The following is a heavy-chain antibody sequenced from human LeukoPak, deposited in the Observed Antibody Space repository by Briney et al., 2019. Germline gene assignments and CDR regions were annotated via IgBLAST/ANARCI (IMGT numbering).Heavy chain of an antibody. Sequence: VKPSETLSLTCTVSGDSISRFYWSWIRQPPGKGLEWIGYIYHSGSTNYNPSLKSRVTISEDTSKKQFSLKLSSVTAADTAVYYCARRSDYRWYYFDHWGQGTLVTVSS. J-gene: IGHJ4*02. CDR3: ARRSDYRWYYFDH. V-gene: IGHV4-59*08. CDR1: GDSISRFY. CDR2: IYHSGST. D-gene: IGHD4-11*01.